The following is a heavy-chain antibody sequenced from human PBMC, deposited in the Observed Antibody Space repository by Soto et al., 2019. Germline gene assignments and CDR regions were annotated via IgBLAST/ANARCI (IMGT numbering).Heavy chain of an antibody. V-gene: IGHV3-33*01. D-gene: IGHD7-27*01. Sequence: PGGSLRLYCAASGFTFSSYGMHWVRQAPGKGLEWVAVIWYDGSNKYYADSVKGRFTISRDNSKNTLYLQMNSLRAEDTAVYYCARDSKLGINYYYGMDVWGQGTTVTVSS. J-gene: IGHJ6*02. CDR3: ARDSKLGINYYYGMDV. CDR1: GFTFSSYG. CDR2: IWYDGSNK.